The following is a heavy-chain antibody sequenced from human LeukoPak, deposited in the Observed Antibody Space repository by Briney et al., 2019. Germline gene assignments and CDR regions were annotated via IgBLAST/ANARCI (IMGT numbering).Heavy chain of an antibody. Sequence: ASVKVSCTASGGTFSNYAINWVRQAPGQGLEWMGRIIPIFGIANYAQKFQGRVTITADKSTSTAYMDLNSLRAEDTAIYYCARELNWSARDYWGQGTLVTVSS. J-gene: IGHJ4*02. CDR3: ARELNWSARDY. CDR1: GGTFSNYA. V-gene: IGHV1-69*04. CDR2: IIPIFGIA. D-gene: IGHD1-20*01.